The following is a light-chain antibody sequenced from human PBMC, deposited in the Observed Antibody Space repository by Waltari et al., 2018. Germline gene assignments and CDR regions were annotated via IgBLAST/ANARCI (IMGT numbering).Light chain of an antibody. J-gene: IGLJ2*01. CDR2: SNS. V-gene: IGLV1-44*01. Sequence: QSILTQSHSASGTPGQRVTISCSGSSSNLGTNSVNWYQNAPGAAPRLLLYSNSRAAWAVPYRFAVPKSRTSASLAISGLQSEDEAVYYCATWDSNLNAWLFGGGTKVTVL. CDR1: SSNLGTNS. CDR3: ATWDSNLNAWL.